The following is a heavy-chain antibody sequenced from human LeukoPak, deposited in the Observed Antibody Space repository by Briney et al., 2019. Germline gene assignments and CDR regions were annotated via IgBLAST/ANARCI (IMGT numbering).Heavy chain of an antibody. CDR3: VREFGTICGVVIPRYMDV. D-gene: IGHD3-3*01. J-gene: IGHJ6*03. CDR1: GFTFDDYG. Sequence: GGALRLSCAASGFTFDDYGMSWGRQAPGKGLEWVSGINWNGGSTGYADSVKGRFTLSRDNAKNYLYLKINSLRAEDTALYYCVREFGTICGVVIPRYMDVWGKGTTVTVSS. V-gene: IGHV3-20*04. CDR2: INWNGGST.